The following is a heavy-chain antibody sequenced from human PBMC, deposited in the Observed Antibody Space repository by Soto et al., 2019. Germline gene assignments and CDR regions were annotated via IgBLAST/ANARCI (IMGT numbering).Heavy chain of an antibody. Sequence: SETLSLTCTVSGSDITTYYWSWLRQSPGKGLEWIGHIYDTGSTTYNPSLKSRVTISVDTSNKQFSLRLTSVTAADTAVYYCARCPIDHNWFDPWGQGTLVTVSS. CDR3: ARCPIDHNWFDP. D-gene: IGHD3-9*01. CDR1: GSDITTYY. CDR2: IYDTGST. J-gene: IGHJ5*02. V-gene: IGHV4-59*01.